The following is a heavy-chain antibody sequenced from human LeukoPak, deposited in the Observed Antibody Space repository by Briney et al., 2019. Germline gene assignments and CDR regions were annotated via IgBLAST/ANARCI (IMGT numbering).Heavy chain of an antibody. D-gene: IGHD3-10*01. J-gene: IGHJ3*02. Sequence: ASVKVSCKVSGYTLTELTMHWVRQAPGKGLEWMGGFDPEDGETIYAQKFQGRVTMTEDTSTDTAYMELSSLRSEDTAVYYCAAMVRGVHDAFDIWGQGTMVTVSS. CDR3: AAMVRGVHDAFDI. V-gene: IGHV1-24*01. CDR1: GYTLTELT. CDR2: FDPEDGET.